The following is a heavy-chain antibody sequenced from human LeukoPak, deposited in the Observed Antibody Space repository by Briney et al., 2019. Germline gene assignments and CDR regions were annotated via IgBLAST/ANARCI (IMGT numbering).Heavy chain of an antibody. J-gene: IGHJ4*02. CDR1: GFTFSSYS. CDR3: ARSGYGYFDY. Sequence: GGSLRLSCAASGFTFSSYSMNWVRQSPGKGLEWVSSIRSSSSYIYYADSVKGRFTISRDNAKNSLYLQMNSLRAEDTAVYYCARSGYGYFDYWGQGTLVTVSS. V-gene: IGHV3-21*01. CDR2: IRSSSSYI. D-gene: IGHD5-18*01.